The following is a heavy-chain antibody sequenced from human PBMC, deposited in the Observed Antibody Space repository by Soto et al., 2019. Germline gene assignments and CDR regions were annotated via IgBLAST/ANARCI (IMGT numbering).Heavy chain of an antibody. CDR1: GFTFSTYW. J-gene: IGHJ4*02. D-gene: IGHD3-10*02. Sequence: EVQLVESGGGLIQPGGSLRLSCGASGFTFSTYWMTWVRQAPGKGLEWVANIKKDGSEKYYADSVKGRFSISRDNAKNSLYLQMNRLRAEVTAVYYCATDADYYVNTRVYFPLHYFDSWGQGTVVTVTS. V-gene: IGHV3-7*01. CDR3: ATDADYYVNTRVYFPLHYFDS. CDR2: IKKDGSEK.